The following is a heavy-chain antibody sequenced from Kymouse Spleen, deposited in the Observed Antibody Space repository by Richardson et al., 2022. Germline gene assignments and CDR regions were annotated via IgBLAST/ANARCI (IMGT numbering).Heavy chain of an antibody. CDR2: ISWNSGSI. J-gene: IGHJ6*02. Sequence: EVQLVESGGGLVQPGRSLRLSCAASGFTFDDYAMHWVRQAPGKGLEWVSGISWNSGSIGYADSVKGRFTISRDNAKNSLYLQMNSLRAEDTALYYCAKDRSGSYHAFYYYYGMDVWGQGTTVTVSS. CDR3: AKDRSGSYHAFYYYYGMDV. D-gene: IGHD1-26*01. V-gene: IGHV3-9*01. CDR1: GFTFDDYA.